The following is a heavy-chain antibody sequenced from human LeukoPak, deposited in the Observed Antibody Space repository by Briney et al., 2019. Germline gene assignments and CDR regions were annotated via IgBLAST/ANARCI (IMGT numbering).Heavy chain of an antibody. CDR2: INWNGGST. CDR3: ARAQTYGDSRLLLDY. CDR1: GFTFGNYG. V-gene: IGHV3-20*04. Sequence: GGSLRLSCAASGFTFGNYGMSWVRQAPGKGLEWVSCINWNGGSTGYADSVEGRFTISRDNAKNSQYLQMNSLRVEDTALYYCARAQTYGDSRLLLDYWGQGTLVTVSS. D-gene: IGHD4-17*01. J-gene: IGHJ4*02.